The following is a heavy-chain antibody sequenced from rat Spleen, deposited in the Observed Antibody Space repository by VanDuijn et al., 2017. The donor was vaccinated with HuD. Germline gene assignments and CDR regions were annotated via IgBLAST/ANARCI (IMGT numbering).Heavy chain of an antibody. V-gene: IGHV5-29*01. CDR2: ISFDGRNT. J-gene: IGHJ2*01. D-gene: IGHD1-5*01. CDR1: GFTVRDYY. CDR3: AREYRYHFDY. Sequence: EVQLVESDGGLVQPGRSLKLSCAASGFTVRDYYMAWARQAPTKGLEWVATISFDGRNTYSRDSVKGRFTISRDNAKSTLYLQMDSLRSEDTATYYCAREYRYHFDYWGQGVMVTVSS.